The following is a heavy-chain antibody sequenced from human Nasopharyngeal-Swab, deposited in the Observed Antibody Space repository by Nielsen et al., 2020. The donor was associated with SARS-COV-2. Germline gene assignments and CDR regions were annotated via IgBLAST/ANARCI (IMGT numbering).Heavy chain of an antibody. CDR2: IYPGDSDT. V-gene: IGHV5-51*01. J-gene: IGHJ6*03. CDR3: ARQGAVAGYYYYYMDV. CDR1: GYSFTSYW. D-gene: IGHD6-19*01. Sequence: GGSLRLSCKGSGYSFTSYWIGWVRQMPGKGLEWMGIIYPGDSDTRYSPSFQGQVTISADKSISTAYLQKSSRKTADTAMYYCARQGAVAGYYYYYMDVWGKGTTVTVSS.